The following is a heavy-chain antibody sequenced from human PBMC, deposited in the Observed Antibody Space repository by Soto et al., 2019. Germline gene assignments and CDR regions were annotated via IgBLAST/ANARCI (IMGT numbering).Heavy chain of an antibody. CDR3: ARDQSTGDWFDA. D-gene: IGHD2-2*01. CDR1: GFAFSSYW. J-gene: IGHJ5*02. V-gene: IGHV3-74*03. CDR2: INGDGSDI. Sequence: GGSLRLSCGASGFAFSSYWMHWVRQVPGKGLVWVSRINGDGSDIKYADSVKGRFTISRDNAKNTVYLQMNSLRAEDTAVYYCARDQSTGDWFDAWGQGTLVTVSS.